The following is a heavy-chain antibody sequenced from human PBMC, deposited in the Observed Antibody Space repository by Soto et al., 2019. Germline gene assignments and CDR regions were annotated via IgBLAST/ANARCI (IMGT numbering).Heavy chain of an antibody. V-gene: IGHV3-64D*06. CDR3: VKDRSLAVADIPYFDY. D-gene: IGHD6-19*01. Sequence: GGSMRLSCSGSGFTLSNYGMYWVRQAPGKGLEFVSAIIANGGTTYYADSVRGRLTISRENSKNSLYLQMNSPRADYTALYYCVKDRSLAVADIPYFDYWGQGTLGTDSS. J-gene: IGHJ4*02. CDR1: GFTLSNYG. CDR2: IIANGGTT.